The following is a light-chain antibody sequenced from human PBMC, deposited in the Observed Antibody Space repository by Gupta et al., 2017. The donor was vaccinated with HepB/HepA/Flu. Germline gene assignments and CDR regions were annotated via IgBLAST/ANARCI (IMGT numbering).Light chain of an antibody. Sequence: YVLTQLPSVSVAPEQTATITCGGDNLERKSVHWYQQKPGQAPVMVIYYNRARPSGSPERISGSNSGNTATLTISRVEAGDEADYFCQVWDGTIDHPVFGGGTKLTVL. CDR2: YNR. J-gene: IGLJ3*02. CDR3: QVWDGTIDHPV. CDR1: NLERKS. V-gene: IGLV3-21*04.